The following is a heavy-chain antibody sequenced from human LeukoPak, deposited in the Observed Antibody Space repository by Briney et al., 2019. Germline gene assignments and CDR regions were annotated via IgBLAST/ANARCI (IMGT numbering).Heavy chain of an antibody. Sequence: SETLPLTCAVYGGSFSGYYWSWIRQPPGKGLEWIGEINHSGSTNYNPSLKSRVTMSVDTSKNQFSLKLSSVTAADTAVYYCARVLLFAWFDPWGQGTLVTVSS. CDR3: ARVLLFAWFDP. CDR2: INHSGST. J-gene: IGHJ5*02. CDR1: GGSFSGYY. D-gene: IGHD3-10*01. V-gene: IGHV4-34*01.